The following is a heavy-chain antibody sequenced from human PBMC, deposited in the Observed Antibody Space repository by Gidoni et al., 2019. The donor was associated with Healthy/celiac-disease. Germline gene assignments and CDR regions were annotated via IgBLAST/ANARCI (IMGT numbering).Heavy chain of an antibody. CDR2: IYYSGST. V-gene: IGHV4-31*03. J-gene: IGHJ4*02. CDR1: GASISSGGYY. Sequence: QVQLQESGPGLVKPSQTLSLTCTVSGASISSGGYYWSWIRQHPGKGLEWIGYIYYSGSTYYNPSLKSRVTISVDTSKNQFSLKLSSVTAADTAVYYCARSARRSGWLDYWGQGTLVTVSS. CDR3: ARSARRSGWLDY. D-gene: IGHD6-19*01.